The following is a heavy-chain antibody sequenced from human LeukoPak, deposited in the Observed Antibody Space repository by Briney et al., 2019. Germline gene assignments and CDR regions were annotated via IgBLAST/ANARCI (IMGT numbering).Heavy chain of an antibody. D-gene: IGHD3-10*01. CDR2: ISAYNGNT. CDR1: GYTCTSYG. CDR3: ARWSYGSASPLRMDV. J-gene: IGHJ6*02. Sequence: ASVKVSCKASGYTCTSYGISWVRQAPGQGLEWMGWISAYNGNTNYAQKLQGRVTMTTDTSTSTAYMELRSLRSDDTAVYYCARWSYGSASPLRMDVWGQGTTVTVSS. V-gene: IGHV1-18*01.